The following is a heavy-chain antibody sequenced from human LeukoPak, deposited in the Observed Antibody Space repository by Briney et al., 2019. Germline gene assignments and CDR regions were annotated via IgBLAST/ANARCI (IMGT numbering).Heavy chain of an antibody. CDR2: IKQDGSEK. J-gene: IGHJ4*02. CDR1: GFTFSSYS. V-gene: IGHV3-7*01. CDR3: ARVRGAYDSLDY. D-gene: IGHD5-12*01. Sequence: GGSLRLSCAASGFTFSSYSMNWVRQAPGKGLEWVANIKQDGSEKYYVDSVKGRFTISRDNAKNSLYLQMSSLRAEDTAVYFCARVRGAYDSLDYWGQGTLVTVSS.